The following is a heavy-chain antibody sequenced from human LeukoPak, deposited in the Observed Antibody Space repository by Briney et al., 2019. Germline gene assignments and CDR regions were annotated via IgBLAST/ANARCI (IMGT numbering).Heavy chain of an antibody. CDR2: IYYSGST. D-gene: IGHD4-17*01. CDR1: GGSISSYY. Sequence: SETLSLTCTVSGGSISSYYWSWIRQPPGKGLEWIGYIYYSGSTNYNPSLKSRVTISVDTSKNQFSLKLSSVTAADTAVYYCARQTTVSTLDYGGQGTLVTVSS. CDR3: ARQTTVSTLDY. V-gene: IGHV4-59*01. J-gene: IGHJ4*02.